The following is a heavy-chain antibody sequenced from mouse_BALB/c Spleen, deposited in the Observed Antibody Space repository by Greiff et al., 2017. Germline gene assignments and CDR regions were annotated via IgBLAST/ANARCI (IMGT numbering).Heavy chain of an antibody. J-gene: IGHJ4*01. V-gene: IGHV2-2*01. CDR1: GFSLTSYG. D-gene: IGHD2-4*01. Sequence: QVQLQQSGPGLVQPSQSLSITCTVSGFSLTSYGVHWVRQSPGKGLEWLGVIWSGGSTDYNAAFISSLSISKDNSKSQVFFKMNSLQTDDTARYYCARTITRAMDYWGQGTSVTVSS. CDR3: ARTITRAMDY. CDR2: IWSGGST.